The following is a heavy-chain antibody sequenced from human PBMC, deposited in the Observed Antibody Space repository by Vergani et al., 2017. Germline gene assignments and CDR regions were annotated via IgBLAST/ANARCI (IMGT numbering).Heavy chain of an antibody. CDR3: ARVGSATTVVTPGGNYYYYGMDF. CDR1: GGPVNSGCYY. D-gene: IGHD4-23*01. CDR2: LYYSGST. V-gene: IGHV4-61*01. Sequence: QVQLQESCPGLVKPSETLYLICTVFGGPVNSGCYYWSWIRSPPGKGLEWIGYLYYSGSTNYNPSLKIRVTIPVDMSKNQFSLKQSSVTAADTAVCYCARVGSATTVVTPGGNYYYYGMDFWDQGTTVTVSS. J-gene: IGHJ6*02.